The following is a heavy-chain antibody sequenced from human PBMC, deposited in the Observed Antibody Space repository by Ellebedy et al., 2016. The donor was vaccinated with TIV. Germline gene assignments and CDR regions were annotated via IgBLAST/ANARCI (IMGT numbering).Heavy chain of an antibody. CDR2: ISYDGSSK. CDR1: GFTFRSYD. J-gene: IGHJ4*02. Sequence: PGGSLRLSRAASGFTFRSYDMHWVRQAPGKGMEWVAVISYDGSSKYYADSVKGRFTISRDNSMTTLYLQMNSLRAEDTSVYYCARDLDKSSGWYGGAAYWGQGTLVTVSS. D-gene: IGHD6-19*01. V-gene: IGHV3-30*03. CDR3: ARDLDKSSGWYGGAAY.